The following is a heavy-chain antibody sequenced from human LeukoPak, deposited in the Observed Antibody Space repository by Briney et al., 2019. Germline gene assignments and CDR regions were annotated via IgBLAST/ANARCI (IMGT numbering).Heavy chain of an antibody. CDR3: ARDGVLRNFDWLFPYYMDV. J-gene: IGHJ6*03. Sequence: GRSLRLSCAASGVTFSSYEINWVRQAPGKGLEWVSYISTSGSTIYYADSVKGRFTISRDNAKNSLYLQMNSLRAEDTAVYYCARDGVLRNFDWLFPYYMDVWGKGTTVTISS. CDR2: ISTSGSTI. D-gene: IGHD3-9*01. CDR1: GVTFSSYE. V-gene: IGHV3-48*03.